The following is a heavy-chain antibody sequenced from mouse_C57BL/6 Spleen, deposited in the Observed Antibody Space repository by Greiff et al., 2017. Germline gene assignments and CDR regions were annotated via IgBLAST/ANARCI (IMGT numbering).Heavy chain of an antibody. V-gene: IGHV1-82*01. CDR3: AREGYSNYAGVWFAY. D-gene: IGHD2-5*01. CDR2: IYPGDGDT. Sequence: QVQLQQSGPELVKPGASVKISCKASGYAFSSSWMNWVKQRPGKGLEWIGRIYPGDGDTNYNGKFKGKATLTADKSSSTAYMQLSSLTSEDSAVYFCAREGYSNYAGVWFAYWGQGTLVTVSA. J-gene: IGHJ3*01. CDR1: GYAFSSSW.